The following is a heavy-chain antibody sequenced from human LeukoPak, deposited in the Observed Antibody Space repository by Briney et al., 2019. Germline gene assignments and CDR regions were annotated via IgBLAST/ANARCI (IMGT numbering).Heavy chain of an antibody. J-gene: IGHJ5*02. CDR3: ARVLWFGELGHETNKFDP. CDR2: INHSGST. V-gene: IGHV4-34*01. CDR1: GGSFSGYY. D-gene: IGHD3-10*01. Sequence: SETLSLTCAVYGGSFSGYYWSWIRQPPGKGLESIGEINHSGSTNYNPSLKSRVTISVDTSKNQFSLKLSSVTAADTAVYYCARVLWFGELGHETNKFDPWGRGTLVTVSS.